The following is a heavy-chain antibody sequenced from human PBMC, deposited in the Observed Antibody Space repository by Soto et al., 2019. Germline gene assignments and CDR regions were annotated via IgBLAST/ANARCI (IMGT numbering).Heavy chain of an antibody. D-gene: IGHD3-3*01. V-gene: IGHV3-11*01. CDR1: GFTFSDYY. Sequence: PGGCLRLSCAASGFTFSDYYMSWIRQAPGKGLEWVSYISSSGSTIYYADSVKGRFTISRDNAKNSLYLQMNSLRAEDTAVYYCARSLYDFWSGYPSSFDYWGQGTLVTVSS. CDR3: ARSLYDFWSGYPSSFDY. CDR2: ISSSGSTI. J-gene: IGHJ4*02.